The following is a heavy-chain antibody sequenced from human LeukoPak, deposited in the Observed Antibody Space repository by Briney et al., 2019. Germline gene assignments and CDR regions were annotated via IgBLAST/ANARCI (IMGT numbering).Heavy chain of an antibody. V-gene: IGHV3-21*01. J-gene: IGHJ4*02. Sequence: SGGSLRPSCAASGFTFSSYSMNWVRQAPGKGLEWVSSISSSSTYIYYADSVRGRFAISRDNAKNSLYLQMNSLRAEDTAVYYCARGDTAFDYWGQGTLVTVSS. D-gene: IGHD5-18*01. CDR3: ARGDTAFDY. CDR1: GFTFSSYS. CDR2: ISSSSTYI.